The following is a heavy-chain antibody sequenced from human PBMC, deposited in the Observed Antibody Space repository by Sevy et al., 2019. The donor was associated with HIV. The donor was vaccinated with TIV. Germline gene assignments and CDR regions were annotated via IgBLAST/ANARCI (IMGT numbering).Heavy chain of an antibody. J-gene: IGHJ5*02. CDR1: GGSFSGYY. Sequence: SETLSLTCAVYGGSFSGYYWSWIRQPPGKGLEWIGEINHSGSTNYDPSLKSRVTISVDTSKNQFSLKLSSVTAADTAVYYCARGRVGATLSWFDPWGQRTLVTVSS. CDR3: ARGRVGATLSWFDP. D-gene: IGHD1-26*01. V-gene: IGHV4-34*01. CDR2: INHSGST.